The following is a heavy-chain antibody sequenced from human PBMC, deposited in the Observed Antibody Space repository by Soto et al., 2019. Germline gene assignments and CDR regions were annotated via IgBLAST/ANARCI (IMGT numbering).Heavy chain of an antibody. D-gene: IGHD6-13*01. Sequence: GESLKISCKGSGYSFTSYWIGWVRQMPGKGLEWMGIIYPGDSDTRYSPSFQGQVTISADKSISTAFMELRSLRSDDTAVYYCARDLYTSSWFSDYYYGMDVWGQGTTVTVSS. CDR3: ARDLYTSSWFSDYYYGMDV. CDR1: GYSFTSYW. J-gene: IGHJ6*02. CDR2: IYPGDSDT. V-gene: IGHV5-51*01.